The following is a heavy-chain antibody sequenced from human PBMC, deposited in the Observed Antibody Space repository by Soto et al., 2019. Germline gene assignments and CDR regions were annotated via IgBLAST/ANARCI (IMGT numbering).Heavy chain of an antibody. CDR2: IYYSGST. D-gene: IGHD4-4*01. J-gene: IGHJ4*02. Sequence: SETLSLTCTVSGGSISSSSYYWGWIRQPPGKGLEWIGSIYYSGSTYYNPSLKSRVTISVDTSKNQFSLKLSSVTAADTAVYYCERHAISNYPQYYFDYWGQGTLVTVSS. CDR3: ERHAISNYPQYYFDY. CDR1: GGSISSSSYY. V-gene: IGHV4-39*01.